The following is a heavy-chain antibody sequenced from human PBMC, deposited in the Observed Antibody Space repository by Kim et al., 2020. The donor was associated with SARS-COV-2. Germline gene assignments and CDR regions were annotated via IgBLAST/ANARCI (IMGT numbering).Heavy chain of an antibody. CDR2: IFFDGLTE. CDR3: AKGMHAGRSGALDM. CDR1: GFDFSRYA. Sequence: GGSLRLSCAASGFDFSRYAINWVRQAPGKGLEWVALIFFDGLTEFYAASVQGRFTISRDNSKSTVFLQMNSLRTDDTAFYYCAKGMHAGRSGALDMWGVGTMVTVSS. D-gene: IGHD1-1*01. J-gene: IGHJ3*02. V-gene: IGHV3-30*04.